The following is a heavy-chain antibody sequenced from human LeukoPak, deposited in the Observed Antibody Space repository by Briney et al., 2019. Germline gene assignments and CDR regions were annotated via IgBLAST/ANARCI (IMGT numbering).Heavy chain of an antibody. V-gene: IGHV4-59*01. CDR2: IYYSGST. D-gene: IGHD1-1*01. Sequence: SETLSLTCTVSGGSISSYYWSWIRQPPGKGLEWIGYIYYSGSTNYNPSLKSRVTISVDTSKNQFSLKLSSVTAADTAVYYCASTRSRNVYYYYGMDVWAKGPRSPSP. J-gene: IGHJ6*02. CDR1: GGSISSYY. CDR3: ASTRSRNVYYYYGMDV.